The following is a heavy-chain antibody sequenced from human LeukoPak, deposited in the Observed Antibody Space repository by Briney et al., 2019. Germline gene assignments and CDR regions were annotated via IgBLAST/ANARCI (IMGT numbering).Heavy chain of an antibody. J-gene: IGHJ4*02. Sequence: GGSLRLSCSASGFTFRTYAMAWVRQAPGNGLEWVSSVNDFGGDAYYADSVRGRSTISRDNSKNTLFLRMNRLRADATATYFAVKRPSESCSNGGCYFDSWGQGTLVTVSS. D-gene: IGHD2-8*01. CDR3: VKRPSESCSNGGCYFDS. CDR2: VNDFGGDA. CDR1: GFTFRTYA. V-gene: IGHV3-23*01.